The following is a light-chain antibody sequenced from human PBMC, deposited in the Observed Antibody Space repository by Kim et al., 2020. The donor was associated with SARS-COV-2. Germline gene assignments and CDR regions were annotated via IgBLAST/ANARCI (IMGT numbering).Light chain of an antibody. J-gene: IGKJ4*01. CDR2: DVS. CDR3: QQLDIRPLT. CDR1: QEISNS. V-gene: IGKV1-9*01. Sequence: ASVGDRATITCRASQEISNSFAWYQQKPGKAPNLLIYDVSTLQSGVPSRFSGSASGTEFTLTISSLQPEDFATYYCQQLDIRPLTFGGGTKVDIK.